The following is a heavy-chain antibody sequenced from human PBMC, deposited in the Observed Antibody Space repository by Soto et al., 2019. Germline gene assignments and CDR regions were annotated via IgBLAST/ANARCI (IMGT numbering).Heavy chain of an antibody. J-gene: IGHJ3*02. Sequence: EVQLLESGGGLVQPGGSLRLSCAASGFTFSSYAMSWVRQAPGKGLEWDSAISGSGGSTYYADSVKGRFTISRDNSKNTLYLQMNRLRAEDTAVYYCAKDLPPAIAVAGIDAFDIWGQGTMVTVSS. D-gene: IGHD6-19*01. CDR2: ISGSGGST. V-gene: IGHV3-23*01. CDR3: AKDLPPAIAVAGIDAFDI. CDR1: GFTFSSYA.